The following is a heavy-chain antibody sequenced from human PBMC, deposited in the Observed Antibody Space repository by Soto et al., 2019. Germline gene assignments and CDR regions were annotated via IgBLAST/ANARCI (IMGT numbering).Heavy chain of an antibody. CDR1: GYSFTSYW. D-gene: IGHD2-2*01. CDR2: IYPGDSDT. CDR3: ARHSLGYCSSTSCLYYYYGMDV. V-gene: IGHV5-51*01. Sequence: GESLKISCKGSGYSFTSYWIGWVRQMPGKGLEWMGIIYPGDSDTRYSPSFQGQVTISADKSISTAYLQWSSLKASDTAMYYCARHSLGYCSSTSCLYYYYGMDVWGQGTTVTVSS. J-gene: IGHJ6*02.